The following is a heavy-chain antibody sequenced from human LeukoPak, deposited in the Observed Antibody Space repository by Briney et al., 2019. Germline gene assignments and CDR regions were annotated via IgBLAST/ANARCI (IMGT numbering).Heavy chain of an antibody. J-gene: IGHJ5*02. CDR1: GYSISSGYY. CDR3: ARGNYDYVWGSYRHNWFDP. Sequence: SETLSLTCTVSGYSISSGYYWGWIRQPPGKGLEWIGRIYTSGSTNYNPSLKSRVTISVDTSKNQFSLKLSSVTAADTAVYYCARGNYDYVWGSYRHNWFDPWGQGTLVTVSS. V-gene: IGHV4-38-2*02. CDR2: IYTSGST. D-gene: IGHD3-16*02.